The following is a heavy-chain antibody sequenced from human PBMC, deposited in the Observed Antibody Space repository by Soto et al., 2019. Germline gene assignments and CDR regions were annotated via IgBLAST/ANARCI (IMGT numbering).Heavy chain of an antibody. CDR2: IGSGGDGI. CDR3: ATYGQHLMDS. J-gene: IGHJ4*02. Sequence: EVPLLESGGGLVQPGGSLRLSCAASGFTFSSFAMKWVRQAPGKGLEWVSVIGSGGDGIHYADSVKGRFTISRDNSKNTVNLQMNSLRADDTAVYYCATYGQHLMDSWGQGTLVTVSS. D-gene: IGHD4-17*01. V-gene: IGHV3-23*01. CDR1: GFTFSSFA.